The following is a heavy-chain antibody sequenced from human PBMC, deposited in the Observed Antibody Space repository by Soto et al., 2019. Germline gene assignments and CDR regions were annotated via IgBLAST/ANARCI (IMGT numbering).Heavy chain of an antibody. D-gene: IGHD3-9*01. Sequence: GGSLRLSCAASGFSFRNYAMTWVRQAPGKGLEWVSAISGSGGSTYYADSVKGRFTTSRDNSKNTLYLQMNSLRAEDTAVYYCAKDYDILTGYYVYAFDIWGQGTMVTVSS. J-gene: IGHJ3*02. CDR3: AKDYDILTGYYVYAFDI. V-gene: IGHV3-23*01. CDR2: ISGSGGST. CDR1: GFSFRNYA.